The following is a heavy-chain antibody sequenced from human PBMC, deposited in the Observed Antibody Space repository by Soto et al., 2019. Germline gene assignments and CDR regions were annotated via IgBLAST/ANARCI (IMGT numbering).Heavy chain of an antibody. J-gene: IGHJ4*02. Sequence: PSETLSLTCAVSSGSISSSNWWSWVRQPPGKGLEWFGEIYHSGSTNYNPSLKSRVTISVDKSKNQFSLKLSSVTAADTAVYYCARGSVAYYDFWSGYSKAYFDYWGQGTLVTVSS. CDR1: SGSISSSNW. CDR3: ARGSVAYYDFWSGYSKAYFDY. V-gene: IGHV4-4*02. CDR2: IYHSGST. D-gene: IGHD3-3*01.